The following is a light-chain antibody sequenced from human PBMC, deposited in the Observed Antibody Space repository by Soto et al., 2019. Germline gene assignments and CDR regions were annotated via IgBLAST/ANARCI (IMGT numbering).Light chain of an antibody. Sequence: QSALTQPRSVSGSPGQSVTISCTGTSSDVGGYNYVSWYQQHPGKAPKLMIYDVSKRPSGVPDRFSGSKSVNTASLTISGLQAEDEAEYYCCSYAGSYTHYVFGTGTKLTVL. J-gene: IGLJ1*01. CDR1: SSDVGGYNY. CDR3: CSYAGSYTHYV. V-gene: IGLV2-11*01. CDR2: DVS.